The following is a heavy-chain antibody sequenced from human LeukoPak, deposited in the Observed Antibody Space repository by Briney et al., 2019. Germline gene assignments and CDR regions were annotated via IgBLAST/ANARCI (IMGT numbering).Heavy chain of an antibody. J-gene: IGHJ4*02. CDR2: ISGSGGST. CDR1: GVTFSSYA. CDR3: AKGPLIEVAGTTWDY. V-gene: IGHV3-23*01. Sequence: GGSLRLSCAASGVTFSSYAMGWVRQFPGKGLEWVSAISGSGGSTYYADSVKGRFTTSRDNSKNTLHLQMNSLRAEDTAVYYCAKGPLIEVAGTTWDYWGQGTLVTVSS. D-gene: IGHD6-19*01.